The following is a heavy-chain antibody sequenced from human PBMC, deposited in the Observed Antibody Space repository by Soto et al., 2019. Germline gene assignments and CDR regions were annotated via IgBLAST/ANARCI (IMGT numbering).Heavy chain of an antibody. Sequence: EVQLVESRGGLVQPGGSLRLSCAASGFTFSSYAMHWVRQAPGKGLEYVSAISSNGGSTYYANSVKGRFTISRDNSKNTLYLQMGSLRAEDMAVYYCARRGYSYGYDYWGQGTLVTVSS. CDR2: ISSNGGST. J-gene: IGHJ4*02. V-gene: IGHV3-64*01. D-gene: IGHD5-18*01. CDR3: ARRGYSYGYDY. CDR1: GFTFSSYA.